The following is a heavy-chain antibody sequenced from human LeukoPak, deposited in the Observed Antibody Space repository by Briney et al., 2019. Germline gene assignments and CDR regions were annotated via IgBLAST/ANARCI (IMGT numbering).Heavy chain of an antibody. CDR2: IYYSGST. CDR1: GGSISSSSYY. CDR3: ARQGGSYYIYFDY. Sequence: SETLSLTCTVSGGSISSSSYYWGWIRQPPGKGLEWIGSIYYSGSTYYNPSLKSRVTISVDTSKNQFSLKLSSVTAADTAVYCCARQGGSYYIYFDYWGQGTLVTVSS. V-gene: IGHV4-39*01. J-gene: IGHJ4*02. D-gene: IGHD1-26*01.